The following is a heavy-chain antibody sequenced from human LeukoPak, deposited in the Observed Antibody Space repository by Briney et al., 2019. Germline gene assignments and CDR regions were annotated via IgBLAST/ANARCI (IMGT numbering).Heavy chain of an antibody. V-gene: IGHV3-48*01. CDR1: GFTFEDYS. D-gene: IGHD3-3*01. CDR3: ARGVPYDSWSGPHYSDY. J-gene: IGHJ4*02. CDR2: ISSSSSAI. Sequence: PGGSLRLSCAASGFTFEDYSMNWVRQAPGKGLEWVSYISSSSSAIYYADSVKGRFTISRDNAKNSVYLQMNSLRAEDRAVYYCARGVPYDSWSGPHYSDYWGQGTLVTVSS.